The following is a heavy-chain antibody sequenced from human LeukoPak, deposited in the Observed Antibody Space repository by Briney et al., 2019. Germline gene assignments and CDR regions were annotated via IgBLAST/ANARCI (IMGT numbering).Heavy chain of an antibody. CDR1: GFTFSSYS. CDR3: ARDPVVSSSTSPYYFDY. J-gene: IGHJ4*02. CDR2: ISSSSSYI. Sequence: GGSLRLSCAASGFTFSSYSMNWVRQAPGKGLEWVSSISSSSSYIYYADSVKGRFTISRDNAKNSLYLQMNSLRAEDTAVYCCARDPVVSSSTSPYYFDYWGQGTLVTVSS. D-gene: IGHD2-2*01. V-gene: IGHV3-21*01.